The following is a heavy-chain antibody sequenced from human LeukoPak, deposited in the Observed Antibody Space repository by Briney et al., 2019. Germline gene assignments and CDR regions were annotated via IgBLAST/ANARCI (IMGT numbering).Heavy chain of an antibody. Sequence: GRSLRLSCAASGFILDDYAMHWVRQAPGKGQEWVSGISWNSGRIGYADSVKGRFTISRDNAKKSLYLQMNSLRAEDTALYYCAKDNVNGYYYYYDMDVWGQGTTVTVSS. CDR2: ISWNSGRI. J-gene: IGHJ6*02. V-gene: IGHV3-9*01. CDR1: GFILDDYA. D-gene: IGHD2-15*01. CDR3: AKDNVNGYYYYYDMDV.